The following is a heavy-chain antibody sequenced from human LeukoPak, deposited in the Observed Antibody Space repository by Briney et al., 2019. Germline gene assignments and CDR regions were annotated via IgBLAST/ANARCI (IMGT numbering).Heavy chain of an antibody. CDR3: ARWGDYGDSNWFDP. CDR2: IIPILGIA. Sequence: SVKVSCKASGGTFSSYAISWVRQAPGQGLEWMGRIIPILGIANYAQKFQGRVTITADKSTSTAYMELSSLRSEDTAVYYRARWGDYGDSNWFDPWGQGTLVTVSS. J-gene: IGHJ5*02. CDR1: GGTFSSYA. D-gene: IGHD4-17*01. V-gene: IGHV1-69*04.